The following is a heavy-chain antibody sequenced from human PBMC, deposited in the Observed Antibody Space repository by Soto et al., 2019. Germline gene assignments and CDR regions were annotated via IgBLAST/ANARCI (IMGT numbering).Heavy chain of an antibody. D-gene: IGHD6-6*01. Sequence: SVKVSCKASGFSFTGYYIHWLRQAPGQGLEWMGWINAHSGGTEYAQKFQGRVTLTRDTSIATAYLTLTSLTSDDTALYYCAKDLTRQLAYWLDPWGQGTQVTVSS. V-gene: IGHV1-2*02. J-gene: IGHJ5*02. CDR3: AKDLTRQLAYWLDP. CDR1: GFSFTGYY. CDR2: INAHSGGT.